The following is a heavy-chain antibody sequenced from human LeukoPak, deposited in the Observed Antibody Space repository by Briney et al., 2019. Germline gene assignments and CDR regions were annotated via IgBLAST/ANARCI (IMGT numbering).Heavy chain of an antibody. CDR2: IKQDGSEK. CDR3: ARGYISPRMNWFDP. Sequence: GGSLRLSCAASGFTFSSYWMSWVRQAPGKGLEWVANIKQDGSEKYYVDSLKGRFTISRDNAKNSLYLQMNSLRAEDTAVYYCARGYISPRMNWFDPWGQGTLVTVSS. J-gene: IGHJ5*02. D-gene: IGHD3-16*02. V-gene: IGHV3-7*05. CDR1: GFTFSSYW.